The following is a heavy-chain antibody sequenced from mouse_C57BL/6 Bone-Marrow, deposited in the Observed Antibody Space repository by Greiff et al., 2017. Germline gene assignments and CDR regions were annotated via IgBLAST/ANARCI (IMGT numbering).Heavy chain of an antibody. CDR1: GFNIKDYY. CDR3: ARGRFTTVVADYAMDY. Sequence: VQLQQSGAELVKPGASVKLSCTASGFNIKDYYMHWVKQRTEQGLEWIGRIDPEDGETKYAPKFQGKATITADTSSNTAYLQLSSLTSEDTAVYYCARGRFTTVVADYAMDYWGQGTSGTVSS. D-gene: IGHD1-1*01. V-gene: IGHV14-2*01. CDR2: IDPEDGET. J-gene: IGHJ4*01.